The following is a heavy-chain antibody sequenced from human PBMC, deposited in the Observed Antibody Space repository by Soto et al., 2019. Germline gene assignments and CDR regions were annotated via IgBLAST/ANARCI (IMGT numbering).Heavy chain of an antibody. CDR2: ISAYNGNT. Sequence: GASVKVSCKASGYIVTNYDINWVRQAPGQGLEWMGWISAYNGNTNYAQKLQGRVTMTTDTSTSTAYMELRSLRSDDTAVYYCARDPPPMDVWGQGTTVTVSS. J-gene: IGHJ6*02. CDR3: ARDPPPMDV. CDR1: GYIVTNYD. V-gene: IGHV1-18*01.